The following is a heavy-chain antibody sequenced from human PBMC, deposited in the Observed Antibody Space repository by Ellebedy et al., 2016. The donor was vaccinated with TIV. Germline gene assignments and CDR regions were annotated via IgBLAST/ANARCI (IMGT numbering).Heavy chain of an antibody. CDR2: ISAYNGNT. CDR1: GYTFISYG. CDR3: ARGYDSSGYSSCFDY. V-gene: IGHV1-18*01. J-gene: IGHJ4*02. Sequence: AASVKVSCKASGYTFISYGISWVRQAPGQGLEWMGWISAYNGNTNYAQKIQGRVTMTTDTSTSTAYMELRSLRSDDTAVYYCARGYDSSGYSSCFDYWGQGTLVTVSS. D-gene: IGHD3-22*01.